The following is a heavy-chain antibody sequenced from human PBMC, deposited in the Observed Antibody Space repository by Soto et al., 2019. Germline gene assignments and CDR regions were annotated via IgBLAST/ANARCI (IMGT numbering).Heavy chain of an antibody. CDR1: GFTFSSYS. CDR3: AREAK. J-gene: IGHJ4*02. V-gene: IGHV3-7*01. CDR2: INKSGSMK. Sequence: GGSLRLSCAASGFTFSSYSMNWVRQAPGKGLEWVANINKSGSMKYYLDSVEGRFTISRDNAKNSLYLQMNSLRAEDTAVYYCAREAKWGQGTQVTVSS.